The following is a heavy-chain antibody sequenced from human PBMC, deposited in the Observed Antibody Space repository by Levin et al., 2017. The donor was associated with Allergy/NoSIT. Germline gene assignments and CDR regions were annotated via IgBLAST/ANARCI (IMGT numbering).Heavy chain of an antibody. Sequence: PGGSLRLSCEASGFTFTTYAMNWVRQTPLKGLEWVAGINPNGDVTYYADSLRGRFTVSRDNSKNSLYLQMINLRAEDTALYYCVKSDGGSYLKAQDYWGQGALVTVSS. CDR2: INPNGDVT. CDR3: VKSDGGSYLKAQDY. CDR1: GFTFTTYA. V-gene: IGHV3-23*01. J-gene: IGHJ4*02. D-gene: IGHD1-26*01.